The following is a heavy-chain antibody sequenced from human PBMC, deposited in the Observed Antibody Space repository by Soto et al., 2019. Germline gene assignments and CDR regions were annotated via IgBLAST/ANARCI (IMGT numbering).Heavy chain of an antibody. J-gene: IGHJ4*02. CDR2: IYYSGST. Sequence: PSETLSLTCTVSGGSISSGGYYWSWIRQHPGKGLEWIGYIYYSGSTYYNPSLKSRVTISVDTSKNQFSLELSSVTAADTAVYYCARGVKLRLGPSLYYFDYWGQGTLVTVSS. V-gene: IGHV4-31*03. CDR3: ARGVKLRLGPSLYYFDY. CDR1: GGSISSGGYY. D-gene: IGHD3-16*01.